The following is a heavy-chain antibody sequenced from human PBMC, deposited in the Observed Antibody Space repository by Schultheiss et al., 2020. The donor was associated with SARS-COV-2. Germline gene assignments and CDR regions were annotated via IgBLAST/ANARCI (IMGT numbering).Heavy chain of an antibody. CDR2: IYYSGST. CDR1: GGSFSGYY. CDR3: ARGGQGQLVRWRGYYYMDV. J-gene: IGHJ6*03. V-gene: IGHV4-34*01. D-gene: IGHD6-6*01. Sequence: SETLSLTCAVYGGSFSGYYWSWIRQHPGKGLEWIGYIYYSGSTNYNPSLKSRVTISVDTSKNQFSLKLSSVTAADTAVYYCARGGQGQLVRWRGYYYMDVWGKGTTVTVSS.